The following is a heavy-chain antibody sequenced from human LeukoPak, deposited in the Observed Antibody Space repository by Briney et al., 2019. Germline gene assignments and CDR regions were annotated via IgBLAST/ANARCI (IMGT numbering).Heavy chain of an antibody. Sequence: GGSLRLSCAASGFTFSGSWMTWVRQAPGKGLEWVANIKYDGSKENYVDSVKGRFTISRDNAKNSLFLEMNSLRVEDTAVYFCASRTDYLNWGQGTLVTVSS. J-gene: IGHJ4*02. CDR1: GFTFSGSW. CDR3: ASRTDYLN. CDR2: IKYDGSKE. V-gene: IGHV3-7*01. D-gene: IGHD3-16*01.